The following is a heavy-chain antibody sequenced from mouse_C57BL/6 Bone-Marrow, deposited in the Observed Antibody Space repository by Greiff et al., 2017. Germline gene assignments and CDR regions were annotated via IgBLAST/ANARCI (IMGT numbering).Heavy chain of an antibody. CDR3: ARRGVTTIDY. CDR1: GYTFTSYW. J-gene: IGHJ2*01. Sequence: QVQLQPPVAELVKPGASVKMSCKASGYTFTSYWITWVKQRPGQGLEWNGDIYPGSGSTNYNEKFKSKATLTVDTSSSTAYMQLSSLTSEDSAVYYCARRGVTTIDYWGQGTTLTVSS. V-gene: IGHV1-55*01. CDR2: IYPGSGST. D-gene: IGHD2-2*01.